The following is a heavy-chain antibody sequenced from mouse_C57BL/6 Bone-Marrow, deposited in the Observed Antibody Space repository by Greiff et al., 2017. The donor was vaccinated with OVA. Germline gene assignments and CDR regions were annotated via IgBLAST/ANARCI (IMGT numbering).Heavy chain of an antibody. CDR2: IDPENGDT. CDR1: GFNIKDDY. V-gene: IGHV14-4*01. J-gene: IGHJ3*01. D-gene: IGHD2-1*01. CDR3: TTFYYGNWFAY. Sequence: EVKLVESGAELVRPGASVKLSCTASGFNIKDDYMHWVKQRPEQGLEWIGWIDPENGDTEYASKFQGKATITADTSSNTAYLQLSSLTSEDTAVYYCTTFYYGNWFAYWGQGTLVTVSA.